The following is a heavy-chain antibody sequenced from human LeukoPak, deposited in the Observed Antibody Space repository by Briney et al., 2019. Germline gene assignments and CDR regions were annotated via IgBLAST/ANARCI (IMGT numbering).Heavy chain of an antibody. CDR2: INSDGSST. J-gene: IGHJ3*02. CDR3: AKETRSSSHDAFDI. V-gene: IGHV3-74*01. D-gene: IGHD6-6*01. CDR1: GFTFSSYW. Sequence: PGGSLRLSCAASGFTFSSYWMHWVRQAPGKGLVWVSRINSDGSSTSYADSVKGRFTISRDNSKNTLYLQMNSLRAEDTAVYYCAKETRSSSHDAFDIWGQGTMVTVSS.